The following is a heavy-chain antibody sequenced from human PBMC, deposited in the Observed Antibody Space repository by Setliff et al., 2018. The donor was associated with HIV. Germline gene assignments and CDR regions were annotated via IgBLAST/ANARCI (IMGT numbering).Heavy chain of an antibody. J-gene: IGHJ3*01. CDR2: ISGYNGNT. V-gene: IGHV1-18*01. Sequence: ASVKVSCKASGYTFNRYGISWVRQAPGQGLERMGWISGYNGNTKYVQNLQGRVTMSTDTSTSTVYMELRSLRSNDTAVYYCARVPYRSAWFSGGHDAFDVWGQGTMVTVSS. CDR3: ARVPYRSAWFSGGHDAFDV. D-gene: IGHD6-19*01. CDR1: GYTFNRYG.